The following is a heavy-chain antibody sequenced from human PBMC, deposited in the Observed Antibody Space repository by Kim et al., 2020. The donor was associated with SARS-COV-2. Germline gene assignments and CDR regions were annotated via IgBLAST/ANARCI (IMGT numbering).Heavy chain of an antibody. J-gene: IGHJ5*02. CDR3: ARDLAVAGP. CDR2: INPNRGVT. CDR1: GYTFTGYY. V-gene: IGHV1-2*02. D-gene: IGHD6-13*01. Sequence: ASVKVSCKASGYTFTGYYLHWVRQAPGQGLAWMGWINPNRGVTDYAQKFQGRVTMTRDTSIRTAYMELSRLRSDDTPVYYCARDLAVAGPWGQGTLVTVSS.